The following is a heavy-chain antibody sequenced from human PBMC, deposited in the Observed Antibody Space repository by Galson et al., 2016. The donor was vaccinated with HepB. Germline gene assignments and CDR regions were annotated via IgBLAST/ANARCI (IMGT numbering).Heavy chain of an antibody. D-gene: IGHD1-1*01. V-gene: IGHV3-66*01. Sequence: SLRLSCAVSGFSVSSRCISWVRQAPGKGLEWVSVFTGGGSTFYADSARGSFSISRDNFNEMVHLQMNSLTVDDTAVYFCARAEWPLGPWYNSMDVWGEGTTVTVSS. CDR3: ARAEWPLGPWYNSMDV. J-gene: IGHJ6*03. CDR2: FTGGGST. CDR1: GFSVSSRC.